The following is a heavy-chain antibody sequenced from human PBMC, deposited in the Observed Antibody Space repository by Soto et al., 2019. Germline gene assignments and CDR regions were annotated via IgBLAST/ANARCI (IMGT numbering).Heavy chain of an antibody. D-gene: IGHD3-10*01. CDR1: GDTFSGYP. CDR2: IIPVFGTT. Sequence: QVQLVQSGAELKKPGSSVKVSCKASGDTFSGYPINWVRQAPGEGLEWMGRIIPVFGTTNDAQRFEGRVTFTADESTNTAYLELRGMLSEDTDVYYCARDGGFGELKYWGTGTLGTVS. CDR3: ARDGGFGELKY. V-gene: IGHV1-69*18. J-gene: IGHJ4*02.